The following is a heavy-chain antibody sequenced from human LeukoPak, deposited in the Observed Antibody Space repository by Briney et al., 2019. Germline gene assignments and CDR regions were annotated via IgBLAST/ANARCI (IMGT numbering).Heavy chain of an antibody. D-gene: IGHD2-15*01. Sequence: PGGPLSLPGAPSGFPCDVYPMPGARKAPGRGWGWVSFLSGDGGSTYYADSVKGRFTISRDNSKNSLYLQMNSLRTEDTALYYCAKDTGYCSGGSCYPLDYWGQGTLVTVSS. V-gene: IGHV3-43*01. CDR2: LSGDGGST. CDR1: GFPCDVYP. J-gene: IGHJ4*02. CDR3: AKDTGYCSGGSCYPLDY.